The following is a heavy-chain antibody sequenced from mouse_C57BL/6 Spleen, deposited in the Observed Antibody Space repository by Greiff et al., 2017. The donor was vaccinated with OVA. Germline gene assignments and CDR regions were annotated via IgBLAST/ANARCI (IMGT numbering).Heavy chain of an antibody. CDR3: ARRGYYGNYVYAKDD. CDR2: IYPGDGDT. Sequence: QVQLQQSGPELVKPGASVKISCKASGYAFSSSWMNWVKQRPGKGLEWIGRIYPGDGDTNYNGKFKGKATLTADKSSSTAYMQLSSLTSEDSAVYFCARRGYYGNYVYAKDDWGQGTSVTVSS. V-gene: IGHV1-82*01. CDR1: GYAFSSSW. D-gene: IGHD2-1*01. J-gene: IGHJ4*01.